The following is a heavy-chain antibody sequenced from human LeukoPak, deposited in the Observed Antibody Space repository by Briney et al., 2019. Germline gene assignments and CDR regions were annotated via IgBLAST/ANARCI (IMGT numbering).Heavy chain of an antibody. D-gene: IGHD6-6*01. V-gene: IGHV3-74*01. CDR2: INSDGRST. CDR3: ARETYSTSSGADYYYMDV. J-gene: IGHJ6*03. CDR1: GFTFSSYG. Sequence: GGSLRLSCAASGFTFSSYGMSWVRQAPGKGLVWVSRINSDGRSTSYADSVKGRFTISRDNAKNTLYLQMNSLRAEDTAVYYCARETYSTSSGADYYYMDVWGKGTTVTVSS.